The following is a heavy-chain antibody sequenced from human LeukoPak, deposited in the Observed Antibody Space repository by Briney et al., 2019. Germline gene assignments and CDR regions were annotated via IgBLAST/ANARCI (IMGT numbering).Heavy chain of an antibody. CDR2: IIPIFGIA. Sequence: SVTVSCKASGGTFSSYAISWVRQAPGQGLEWMGRIIPIFGIANYAQTVQGRVTITADKSTSTASMELSSLRSEATAVYYCARERMAWISPTRDHYYYYGMDVWGQGTTVTVSS. J-gene: IGHJ6*02. D-gene: IGHD5-12*01. CDR3: ARERMAWISPTRDHYYYYGMDV. V-gene: IGHV1-69*04. CDR1: GGTFSSYA.